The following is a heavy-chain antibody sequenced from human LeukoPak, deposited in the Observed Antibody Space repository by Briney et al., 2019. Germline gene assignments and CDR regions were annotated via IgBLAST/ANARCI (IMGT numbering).Heavy chain of an antibody. CDR2: ISYDGSNK. CDR1: GFTFSSYA. CDR3: ARSRGFGAFYYYYGMDV. Sequence: PGGSLRLSCAASGFTFSSYAMHWVRQAPGKGLEWVAVISYDGSNKYYAGSVKGRFTISRDNSKNTLYLQMNSLRAEDTAVYYCARSRGFGAFYYYYGMDVWGQGTTVTVSS. J-gene: IGHJ6*02. V-gene: IGHV3-30-3*01. D-gene: IGHD3-3*01.